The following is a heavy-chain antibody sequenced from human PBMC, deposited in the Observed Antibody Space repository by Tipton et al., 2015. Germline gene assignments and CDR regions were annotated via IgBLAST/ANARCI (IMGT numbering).Heavy chain of an antibody. V-gene: IGHV3-7*01. D-gene: IGHD3-3*01. CDR1: GFTFSSYW. J-gene: IGHJ3*02. CDR2: IKQDGSEK. Sequence: GSLRLSCAASGFTFSSYWMSWVRQAPGKGLEWVANIKQDGSEKYYLDSVEGRFTISRDNAKNSLYLQMSSLRAEDTAMYYCVRDWSYAFDNWGQGTLVTVSS. CDR3: VRDWSYAFDN.